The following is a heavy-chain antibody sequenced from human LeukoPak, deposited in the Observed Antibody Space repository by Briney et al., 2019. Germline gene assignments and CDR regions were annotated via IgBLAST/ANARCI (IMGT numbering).Heavy chain of an antibody. CDR3: ARISGSLDAFDI. CDR2: INHSGST. J-gene: IGHJ3*02. V-gene: IGHV4-34*01. CDR1: GGSFSTYY. D-gene: IGHD1-26*01. Sequence: PSETLSLTCAVYGGSFSTYYWSWIRQPPGKGLEWIGEINHSGSTNYNPSLKSRVTISVDTSKNQFSLKLSSVTAADTAVYYCARISGSLDAFDIWGQGTMVTVSS.